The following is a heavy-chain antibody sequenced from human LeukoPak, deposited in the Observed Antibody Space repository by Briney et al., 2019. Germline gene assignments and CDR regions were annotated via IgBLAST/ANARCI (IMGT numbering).Heavy chain of an antibody. CDR1: GYSISSGYY. J-gene: IGHJ5*02. CDR2: IYHSGST. D-gene: IGHD2-2*01. V-gene: IGHV4-38-2*02. CDR3: VREKEGDEGKIVVHHNWFDP. Sequence: PSETLSLTCTVSGYSISSGYYWGWIRQPPGKGLEWIGSIYHSGSTYYNPSLKSRVTISVDTSKNQFSLKLSSVTAADTAVYYCVREKEGDEGKIVVHHNWFDPWGQGTLVTVSS.